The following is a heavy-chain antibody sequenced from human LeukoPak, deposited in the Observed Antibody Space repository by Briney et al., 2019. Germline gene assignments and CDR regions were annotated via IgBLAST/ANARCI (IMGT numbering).Heavy chain of an antibody. V-gene: IGHV3-74*01. CDR3: ARAASSTRVTYMDV. J-gene: IGHJ6*03. D-gene: IGHD2-21*02. CDR1: GFTFSGYW. CDR2: IKTDESST. Sequence: GGSLRLSCAASGFTFSGYWMHWVRQAPGKGLVWVSRIKTDESSTDYADSVRGRFTISRDNAKNTLYLQMNSLRAEDTAVYYCARAASSTRVTYMDVWGEGTTVTVSS.